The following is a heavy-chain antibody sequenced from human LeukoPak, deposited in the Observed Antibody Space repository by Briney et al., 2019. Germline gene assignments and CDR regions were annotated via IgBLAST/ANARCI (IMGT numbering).Heavy chain of an antibody. J-gene: IGHJ4*02. Sequence: GGSLRLSCAASGFTFSSYAMSWVRQAPGKGLEWVGRIKSKTDGGTTDYAAPVKGRFTISRDDSKNTLYLQMNSLKTEDTAVYYCTTDSYDSSGYYPDYWGQGTLVTVSS. D-gene: IGHD3-22*01. V-gene: IGHV3-15*01. CDR1: GFTFSSYA. CDR3: TTDSYDSSGYYPDY. CDR2: IKSKTDGGTT.